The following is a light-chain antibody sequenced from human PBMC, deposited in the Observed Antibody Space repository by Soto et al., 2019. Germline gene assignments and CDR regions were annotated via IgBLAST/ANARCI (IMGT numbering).Light chain of an antibody. CDR3: QQFSTYPFT. CDR1: QSISTY. J-gene: IGKJ3*01. V-gene: IGKV1-39*01. CDR2: AAS. Sequence: DIQMTQSPSSLSASVGDRVTITCRASQSISTYLNWYQQKPGKAPKLLIYAASSLQSGVPSRFSGSGSGTDFTLTISSLQPEDFATYYCQQFSTYPFTFGPGTTVDVK.